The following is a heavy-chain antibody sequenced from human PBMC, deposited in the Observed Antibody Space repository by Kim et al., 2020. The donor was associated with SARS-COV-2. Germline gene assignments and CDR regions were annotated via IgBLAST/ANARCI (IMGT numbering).Heavy chain of an antibody. V-gene: IGHV3-9*01. Sequence: SLKISCAASGFTFDDYAMHWVWQAPGKGLEWVSGISWNSGSIGYADSVKGRFTISRDNAKNSLYLQMNSLRAEDTALYYCAKDIVATIIGPFDYWGQG. CDR3: AKDIVATIIGPFDY. CDR2: ISWNSGSI. D-gene: IGHD5-12*01. CDR1: GFTFDDYA. J-gene: IGHJ4*02.